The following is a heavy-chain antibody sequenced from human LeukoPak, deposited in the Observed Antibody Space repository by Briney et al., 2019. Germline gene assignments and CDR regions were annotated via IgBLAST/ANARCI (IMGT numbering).Heavy chain of an antibody. CDR3: ARPVVGATDAFDI. J-gene: IGHJ3*02. CDR2: INPSGGST. CDR1: GYTFTSYY. D-gene: IGHD1-26*01. V-gene: IGHV1-46*01. Sequence: ASVKVSCKASGYTFTSYYMHWVRQAPGQGLEWMGIINPSGGSTSYAQKFQGRVTMTRDMSTSRVYMELSSLRSEDTAVYYCARPVVGATDAFDIWGQGTMVTVSS.